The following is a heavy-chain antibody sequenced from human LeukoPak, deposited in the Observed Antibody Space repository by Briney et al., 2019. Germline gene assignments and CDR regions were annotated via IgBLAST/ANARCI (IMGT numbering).Heavy chain of an antibody. CDR1: GYSFTSYW. V-gene: IGHV5-51*01. D-gene: IGHD6-13*01. Sequence: GESLKISCKGSGYSFTSYWIGWVRQMPGKGLKWMGIIYPGDSDARYSPSFQGQVTISADKSISTAYLQWSSLKASDTAMYYCASSSQIAAAGTYYYYYMDVWGKGTTVTVSS. CDR2: IYPGDSDA. CDR3: ASSSQIAAAGTYYYYYMDV. J-gene: IGHJ6*03.